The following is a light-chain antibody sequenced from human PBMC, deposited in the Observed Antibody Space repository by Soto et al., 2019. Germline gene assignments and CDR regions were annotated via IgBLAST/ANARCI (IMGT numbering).Light chain of an antibody. Sequence: QSVLTQPPSASGTPGQRVTISCSGSSSNIGSNTVNWFQQLPGTAPKLLIYINDQRPSGVPDRFSGSKSGTSASLAISGLLSDDEADYYCAAWDDSLNGVVFGGGTKLTVL. J-gene: IGLJ2*01. CDR2: IND. V-gene: IGLV1-44*01. CDR3: AAWDDSLNGVV. CDR1: SSNIGSNT.